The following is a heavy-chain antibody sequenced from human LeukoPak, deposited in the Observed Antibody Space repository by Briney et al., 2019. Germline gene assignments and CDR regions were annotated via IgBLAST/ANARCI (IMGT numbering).Heavy chain of an antibody. D-gene: IGHD3-22*01. Sequence: SVKVSCKASGGTFSSYAITWVRQAPGQGLEWMGGILPIFGTANYAQKFQGRVTITADKSTSTAYMELSSLRSEDTAVYYCARVTDYYDSSPTDYWGQGTLVTVSS. CDR1: GGTFSSYA. CDR2: ILPIFGTA. V-gene: IGHV1-69*06. J-gene: IGHJ4*02. CDR3: ARVTDYYDSSPTDY.